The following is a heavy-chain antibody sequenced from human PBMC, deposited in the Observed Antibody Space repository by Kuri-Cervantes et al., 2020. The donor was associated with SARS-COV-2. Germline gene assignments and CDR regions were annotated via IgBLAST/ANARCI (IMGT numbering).Heavy chain of an antibody. J-gene: IGHJ4*02. CDR1: GFTFSSYG. CDR3: AKAIPKEQWLIQY. D-gene: IGHD6-19*01. V-gene: IGHV3-30*02. Sequence: GGSLRLSCAASGFTFSSYGMHWVRQAPGKGLEWVAVIWYDGSNKYYADSVKGRFTISRDNSKNTLYLQMNSLRAEDTAVYYCAKAIPKEQWLIQYWGQGTLVTVSS. CDR2: IWYDGSNK.